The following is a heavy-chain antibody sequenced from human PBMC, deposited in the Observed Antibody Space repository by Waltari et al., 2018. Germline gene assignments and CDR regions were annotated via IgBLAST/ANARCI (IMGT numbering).Heavy chain of an antibody. CDR3: AKDRAVGGMYSSSSGGDFDY. V-gene: IGHV3-23*01. Sequence: EVQLLESGGGLVQPGGSLRLSCAASGFTFSSYAMSWVRQAPGKGLGWVSAISGSGGSTYYADSVKGRFTISRDNSKNTLYLQMNSLRAEDTAVYYCAKDRAVGGMYSSSSGGDFDYWGQGTLVTVSS. D-gene: IGHD6-6*01. CDR2: ISGSGGST. J-gene: IGHJ4*02. CDR1: GFTFSSYA.